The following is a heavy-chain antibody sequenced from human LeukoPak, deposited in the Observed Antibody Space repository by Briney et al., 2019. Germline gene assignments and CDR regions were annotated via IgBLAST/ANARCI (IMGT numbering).Heavy chain of an antibody. CDR3: ARVIPDYDILTGYYEGWFDP. CDR2: IYHSGST. V-gene: IGHV4-38-2*02. D-gene: IGHD3-9*01. CDR1: GYSISSGYY. J-gene: IGHJ5*02. Sequence: PSETLSLTCTVSGYSISSGYYWGWIRQPPGKGLEWIGSIYHSGSTYYNPSLKSRVTISVDTSKNQFSLKLSSVTAADTAVYYCARVIPDYDILTGYYEGWFDPWGQGTLVTVSS.